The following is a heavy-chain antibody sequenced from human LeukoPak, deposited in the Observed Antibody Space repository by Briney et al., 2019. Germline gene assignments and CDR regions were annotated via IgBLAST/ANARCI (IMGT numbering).Heavy chain of an antibody. J-gene: IGHJ3*02. Sequence: SETLSLTCTVSGASISNFYWSWIRQPPGEGLEWLGYVYYSGRAIYNPSLKSRVTISVDTSKNQFSLNLSSVTAADTAVYYCARERYYYDSSGYSSRPFGIWGQGTMVTVSS. CDR2: VYYSGRA. CDR3: ARERYYYDSSGYSSRPFGI. CDR1: GASISNFY. V-gene: IGHV4-59*01. D-gene: IGHD3-22*01.